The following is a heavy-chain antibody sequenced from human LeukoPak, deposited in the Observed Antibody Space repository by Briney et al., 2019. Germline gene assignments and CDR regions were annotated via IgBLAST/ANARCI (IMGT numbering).Heavy chain of an antibody. Sequence: GGSLRLSCAASGFTVSSNYMSWVRQAPGKGLEWVSVIYSGGSTYYADSVKSRFTISRDNSKNTLYLQMNSLRAEDTAVYYCARAQWLGYFDYWGQGTLVTVSS. D-gene: IGHD6-19*01. V-gene: IGHV3-53*01. CDR3: ARAQWLGYFDY. J-gene: IGHJ4*02. CDR2: IYSGGST. CDR1: GFTVSSNY.